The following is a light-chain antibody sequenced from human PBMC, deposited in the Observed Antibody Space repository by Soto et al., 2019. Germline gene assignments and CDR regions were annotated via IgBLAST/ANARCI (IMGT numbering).Light chain of an antibody. V-gene: IGKV1-5*03. J-gene: IGKJ1*01. CDR2: RAS. CDR3: QQYNNYPRT. CDR1: QTVDTW. Sequence: DIQMTQFPSTLPASVGDTVTITCRASQTVDTWLAWYQQKPGKAPSLLIYRASSLESGVPSRFSGSGSGTEFTLTIRSLQPDDFASYYCQQYNNYPRTFGPGTKVDIK.